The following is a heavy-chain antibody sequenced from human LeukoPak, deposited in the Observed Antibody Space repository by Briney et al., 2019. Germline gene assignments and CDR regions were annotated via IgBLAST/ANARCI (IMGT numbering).Heavy chain of an antibody. CDR3: ALFEVVVGSTQDF. CDR2: IHHTGHI. Sequence: PSETLSLTCAVYGGSFSGYYWSWIRRPPGKGLEWIAEIHHTGHINYNPSLKSRVTVSVDRSKNQFSLKLTSVTAADTAVYYCALFEVVVGSTQDFWGQGTLVTVSS. J-gene: IGHJ4*02. CDR1: GGSFSGYY. V-gene: IGHV4-34*01. D-gene: IGHD2-15*01.